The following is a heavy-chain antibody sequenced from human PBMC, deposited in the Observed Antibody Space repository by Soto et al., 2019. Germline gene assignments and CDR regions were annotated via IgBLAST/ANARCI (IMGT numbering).Heavy chain of an antibody. V-gene: IGHV4-31*03. D-gene: IGHD4-17*01. Sequence: SETLSLTCTVSGVSISSGGYYWGWIRQHPGKGLEWIGNIYHSGRTYYNPSLKSRVIMSVDTSKNHFSLNLNSVTAAGTAMYFCASVSGGESEYYFDYWGQGTLDTVFS. CDR2: IYHSGRT. CDR1: GVSISSGGYY. J-gene: IGHJ4*02. CDR3: ASVSGGESEYYFDY.